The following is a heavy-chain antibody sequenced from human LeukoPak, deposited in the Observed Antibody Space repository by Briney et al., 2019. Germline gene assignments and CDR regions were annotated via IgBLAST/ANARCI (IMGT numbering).Heavy chain of an antibody. CDR1: GGSIRSGDYY. V-gene: IGHV4-30-4*01. CDR2: IYYSGST. D-gene: IGHD5-24*01. J-gene: IGHJ1*01. Sequence: SQTLSLTCTVSGGSIRSGDYYWSWIRQPPGKGLEWIGYIYYSGSTHYNPSLKSRVSISLDTSKNQFSLKLTSVTAADTAVYYCARREGYESFQHWGQGTLVIVSS. CDR3: ARREGYESFQH.